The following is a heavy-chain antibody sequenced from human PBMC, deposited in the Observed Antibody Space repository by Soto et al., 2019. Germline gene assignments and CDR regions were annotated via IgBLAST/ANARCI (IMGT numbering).Heavy chain of an antibody. Sequence: ASVKVSCKASGYTFTGYYMHWVRQAPGQGLEGMGWINPNSGGTNYAQKFQDRVTLTRDTYLSTAYMELNSLRSDDTVGYYCALLPSCTSTSCPNWNYAVDYWGQGTLVTVSS. CDR3: ALLPSCTSTSCPNWNYAVDY. CDR1: GYTFTGYY. CDR2: INPNSGGT. D-gene: IGHD2-2*01. V-gene: IGHV1-2*02. J-gene: IGHJ4*02.